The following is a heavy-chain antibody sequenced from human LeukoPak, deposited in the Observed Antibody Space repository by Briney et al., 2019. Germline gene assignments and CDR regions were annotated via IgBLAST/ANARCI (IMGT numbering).Heavy chain of an antibody. V-gene: IGHV3-23*01. D-gene: IGHD6-13*01. Sequence: HPGGSLRLSCAASGFTFSSYAMSWVRQAPGKGLEWVSAISGSGGSTYYADSVKGRFTISRDNSKNTLYLQMNSLRAEDTAVYYCAKGYSSSWYDYMDVWGKGTTVTVSS. J-gene: IGHJ6*03. CDR1: GFTFSSYA. CDR2: ISGSGGST. CDR3: AKGYSSSWYDYMDV.